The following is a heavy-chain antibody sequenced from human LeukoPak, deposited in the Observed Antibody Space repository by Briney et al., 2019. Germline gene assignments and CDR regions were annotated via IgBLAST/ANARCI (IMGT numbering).Heavy chain of an antibody. CDR2: ISSSGSTI. D-gene: IGHD2-15*01. Sequence: GGSLRLSCAASGLTISSYSMNWVRQAPGKGLQWVSYISSSGSTIYYADSVKGRFTISRDNAKNSLYLQMNSLRAEDTAVYYCARDNRPGCSGGSCYSGDAFDIWGQGTMVTVSS. V-gene: IGHV3-48*01. CDR3: ARDNRPGCSGGSCYSGDAFDI. CDR1: GLTISSYS. J-gene: IGHJ3*02.